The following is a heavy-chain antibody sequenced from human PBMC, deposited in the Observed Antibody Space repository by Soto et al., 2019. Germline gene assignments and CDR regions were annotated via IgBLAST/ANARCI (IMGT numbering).Heavy chain of an antibody. V-gene: IGHV4-59*03. D-gene: IGHD6-13*01. Sequence: SETLSLTCAVSGDSISPHYWSWVRQPPGKGLEFIGYIHYSGSAVYNPSLKSRFTISRDNAKNSLYLHMDSLRAEDTALYYCKTRGSSWPPRYFDYWGQGILVTVSS. CDR2: IHYSGSA. CDR1: GDSISPHY. CDR3: KTRGSSWPPRYFDY. J-gene: IGHJ4*02.